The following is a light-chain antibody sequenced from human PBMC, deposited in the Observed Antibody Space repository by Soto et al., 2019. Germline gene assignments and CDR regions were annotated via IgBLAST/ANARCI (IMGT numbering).Light chain of an antibody. Sequence: EIVLTQSPATLSLSPGERATLSCRASQSVSSNLAWYQQKPGQAPRLLIYGASTRATDIPARFSGSGSGTEFTLTISRLQSEDFAVYFCQQYHQWPLTFGGGTKVDIK. CDR3: QQYHQWPLT. CDR2: GAS. J-gene: IGKJ4*01. V-gene: IGKV3-15*01. CDR1: QSVSSN.